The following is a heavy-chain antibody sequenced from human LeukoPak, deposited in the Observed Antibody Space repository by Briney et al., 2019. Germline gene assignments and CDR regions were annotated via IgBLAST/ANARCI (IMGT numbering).Heavy chain of an antibody. CDR3: ARAQQLANFDY. CDR1: GFTFSNYA. D-gene: IGHD6-13*01. V-gene: IGHV3-30*14. J-gene: IGHJ4*02. CDR2: ISYDGSNK. Sequence: GGSLRLSCAASGFTFSNYAMYWVRQAPGKGLEWVALISYDGSNKYYTDPVKGRFTISRDNSKNTLYLQMNSLRAEDTAVYYCARAQQLANFDYWGQGTLVTVSS.